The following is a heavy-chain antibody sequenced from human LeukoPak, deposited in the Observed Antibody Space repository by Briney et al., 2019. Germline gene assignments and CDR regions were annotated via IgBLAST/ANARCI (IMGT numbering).Heavy chain of an antibody. V-gene: IGHV1-24*01. CDR2: FDPEDGET. CDR1: GYTLTELS. J-gene: IGHJ4*02. Sequence: AAVKESCEVSGYTLTELSMHWVRQAPGKGLEWMGGFDPEDGETIYAQKFQGRVTMTEDTSTDTAYMELSSLRSEDTAVYYCATFGLVREYWGQGTLVTVSS. CDR3: ATFGLVREY. D-gene: IGHD3-10*01.